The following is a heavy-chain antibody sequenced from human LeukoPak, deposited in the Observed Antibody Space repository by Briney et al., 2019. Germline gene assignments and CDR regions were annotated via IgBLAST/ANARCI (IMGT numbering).Heavy chain of an antibody. CDR1: GGSISNYY. CDR2: IFDSGST. V-gene: IGHV4-59*01. CDR3: TRDPSALSGYFDS. J-gene: IGHJ4*02. Sequence: PSETLSLTCTVSGGSISNYYWTCIRQPPGEGLEWIGYIFDSGSTNYNPSLKSRVTISVDTSKNQFSLQLRSVTAADTAVYFCTRDPSALSGYFDSWGQGTLVIVSS.